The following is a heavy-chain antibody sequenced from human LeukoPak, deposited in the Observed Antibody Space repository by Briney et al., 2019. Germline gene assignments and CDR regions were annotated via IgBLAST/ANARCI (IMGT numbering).Heavy chain of an antibody. CDR1: GGSISSYY. J-gene: IGHJ3*02. D-gene: IGHD2-15*01. CDR3: AREVAALRGAFDI. V-gene: IGHV4-59*01. Sequence: SETLSLTCTVSGGSISSYYWSWIRQPPGKGLEWIGYIYYSGSTNYNPSLKSRVTISVDTSKNQFSLRLSSVTAADTALFYCAREVAALRGAFDIWGQGTMVTVSS. CDR2: IYYSGST.